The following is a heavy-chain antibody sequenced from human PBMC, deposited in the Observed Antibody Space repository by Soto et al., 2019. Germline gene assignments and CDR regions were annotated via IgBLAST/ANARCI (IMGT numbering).Heavy chain of an antibody. V-gene: IGHV4-39*01. CDR1: GGSISSSSYY. CDR2: IYYSGST. J-gene: IGHJ5*02. D-gene: IGHD2-15*01. Sequence: QLQESGPGLVKPSETLSLTCTVSGGSISSSSYYWGWIRQPPGKGLEWIGSIYYSGSTYYNPSLKSRVTISVDTSKNQFSLKLSSVTAADTAVYYCARPFLGYCSGGSCYDNWFDPWGQGTLVTVSS. CDR3: ARPFLGYCSGGSCYDNWFDP.